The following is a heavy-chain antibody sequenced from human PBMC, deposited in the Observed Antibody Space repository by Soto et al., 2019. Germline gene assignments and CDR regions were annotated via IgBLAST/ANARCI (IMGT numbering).Heavy chain of an antibody. CDR1: GASIGNLD. CDR2: IEHSEST. CDR3: AASYYAILTGHFDFDI. D-gene: IGHD3-9*01. V-gene: IGHV4-59*03. Sequence: PSETLSLTCTLAGASIGNLDWSWIRQRPGNGLEGVGYIEHSESTTYNPSRKSRVTISIDTSKTQFSLNLTSVTAADTAVYFCAASYYAILTGHFDFDIWGHGTMVTVS. J-gene: IGHJ3*02.